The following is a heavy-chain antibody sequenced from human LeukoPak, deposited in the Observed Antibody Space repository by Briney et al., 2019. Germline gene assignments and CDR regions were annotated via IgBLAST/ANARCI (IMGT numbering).Heavy chain of an antibody. V-gene: IGHV3-66*01. CDR1: GFTVTSNY. CDR3: ARAPHDYGDSDYFDY. CDR2: IYSGGST. Sequence: SGGSLRLSCAPSGFTVTSNYMSWVRQAPGKGLEWVSVIYSGGSTYYADSVKGRFTISRDNSKNTLYLQMNSLRAEDTAVYYCARAPHDYGDSDYFDYWGQGTLVTVSS. J-gene: IGHJ4*02. D-gene: IGHD4-17*01.